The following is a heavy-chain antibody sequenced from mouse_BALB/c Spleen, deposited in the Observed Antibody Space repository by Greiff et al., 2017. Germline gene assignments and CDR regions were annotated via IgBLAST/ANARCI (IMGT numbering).Heavy chain of an antibody. CDR2: IFPGSGNT. CDR1: GYSFTSYY. J-gene: IGHJ4*01. D-gene: IGHD2-14*01. V-gene: IGHV1-66*01. Sequence: QGQLQQSGPELVKPGASVKISCKASGYSFTSYYIHWVKQRPGQGLEWIGRIFPGSGNTKYNEKFKGKATLTADTSSNTAYMQLSSLTSEESAVYFGAKSYRYDDYAMDYWGQGTSVTVSS. CDR3: AKSYRYDDYAMDY.